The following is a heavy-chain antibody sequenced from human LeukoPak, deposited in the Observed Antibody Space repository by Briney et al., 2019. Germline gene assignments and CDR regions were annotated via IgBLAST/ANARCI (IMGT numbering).Heavy chain of an antibody. CDR2: IYYSGST. CDR3: ATLLVDTESFDS. CDR1: AGSISSGGHY. Sequence: SETLSLTCTVSAGSISSGGHYWNWIRQHPGTGLEWIGYIYYSGSTYYNPSLKSRLTISVDTSKNQFSLKLSSVTAADTAVYYCATLLVDTESFDSWGQGTLVTVSS. D-gene: IGHD3/OR15-3a*01. J-gene: IGHJ4*02. V-gene: IGHV4-31*03.